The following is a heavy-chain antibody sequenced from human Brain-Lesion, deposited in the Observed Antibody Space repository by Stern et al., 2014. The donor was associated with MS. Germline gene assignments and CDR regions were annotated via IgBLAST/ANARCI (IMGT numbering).Heavy chain of an antibody. D-gene: IGHD2-2*01. Sequence: QVQLQESGPGLVKPSQTLSLTCSVSGDSISSGGYYWSWIRQHPGKALQWIGHIYYSGNTYYNPSLKSLVTISVDMSKNQFSLNLNSVTAADTAVYFCARVAALAMPLQYNWFDPWGQGILVTVSS. CDR3: ARVAALAMPLQYNWFDP. J-gene: IGHJ5*02. CDR2: IYYSGNT. V-gene: IGHV4-31*01. CDR1: GDSISSGGYY.